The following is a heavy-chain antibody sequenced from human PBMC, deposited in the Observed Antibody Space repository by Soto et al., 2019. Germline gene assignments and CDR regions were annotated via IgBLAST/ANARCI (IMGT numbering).Heavy chain of an antibody. D-gene: IGHD7-27*01. J-gene: IGHJ4*02. V-gene: IGHV4-59*01. Sequence: QVQLQESGPGLVKPSETLSLTCTVSGGSISSYYWSWIRQPPGKGLEWIGYIYYSGSTDYDPSLKSRVTISVDTSENQFSLQLSSVTAADTAVYYCARRWGTYFDFWGQGTLVTVSS. CDR3: ARRWGTYFDF. CDR2: IYYSGST. CDR1: GGSISSYY.